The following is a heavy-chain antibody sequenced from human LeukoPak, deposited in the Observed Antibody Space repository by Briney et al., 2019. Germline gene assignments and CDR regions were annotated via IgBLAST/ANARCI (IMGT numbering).Heavy chain of an antibody. CDR2: VKQDGSEK. CDR3: VRGRVPAY. CDR1: GFTFSNYR. Sequence: PGGSLRLSCAASGFTFSNYRMSWVRQAPGKGLEWVASVKQDGSEKNYVDSVKGRFTISRDNAKNSLYLQMNSLRAEDTAVHYCVRGRVPAYWGQGTLVTVSS. D-gene: IGHD2-2*01. V-gene: IGHV3-7*03. J-gene: IGHJ4*02.